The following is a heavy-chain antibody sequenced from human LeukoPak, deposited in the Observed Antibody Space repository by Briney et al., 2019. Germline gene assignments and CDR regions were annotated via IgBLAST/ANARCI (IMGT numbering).Heavy chain of an antibody. Sequence: GGSLRLSCAASGFTFSSYSMNWVRQAPGKGLEWVSYISSSSSTIYYADSVKGRFTVSRDNSNNTLYLQLNSLRAEDTAVYYCAREKQGSLFDYWGQGTLVTVSS. CDR2: ISSSSSTI. J-gene: IGHJ4*02. D-gene: IGHD1/OR15-1a*01. V-gene: IGHV3-48*01. CDR1: GFTFSSYS. CDR3: AREKQGSLFDY.